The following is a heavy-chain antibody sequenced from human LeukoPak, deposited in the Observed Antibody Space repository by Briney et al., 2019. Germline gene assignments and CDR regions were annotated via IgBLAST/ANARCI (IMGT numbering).Heavy chain of an antibody. J-gene: IGHJ4*02. CDR3: AKERGGSGWFIFDY. V-gene: IGHV3-30-3*01. D-gene: IGHD6-19*01. CDR2: MSPDGNKK. CDR1: GFTFSDYN. Sequence: GRSLRLSCAASGFTFSDYNMHWVRQAPGKGLDWVALMSPDGNKKYYADFVKGRFTISRDNSKNTLYLQMNSLRADDTAVYYCAKERGGSGWFIFDYWGQGTLVTVSS.